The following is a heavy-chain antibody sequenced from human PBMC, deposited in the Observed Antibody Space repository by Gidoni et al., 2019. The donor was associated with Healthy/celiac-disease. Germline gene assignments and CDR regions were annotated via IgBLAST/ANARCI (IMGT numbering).Heavy chain of an antibody. Sequence: AASGFTFDDYAMHWVRQAPGKGLEWVSGISWNSGSIGYADSVKGRFTISRDNAKNSLYLQMNSLRAEDTALYYCAKDMGYSGSYLALDYWGQGTLVTVSS. CDR1: GFTFDDYA. D-gene: IGHD1-26*01. CDR2: ISWNSGSI. V-gene: IGHV3-9*01. CDR3: AKDMGYSGSYLALDY. J-gene: IGHJ4*02.